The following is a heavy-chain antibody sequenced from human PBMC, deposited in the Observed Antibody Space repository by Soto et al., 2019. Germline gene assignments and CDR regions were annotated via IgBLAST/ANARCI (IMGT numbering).Heavy chain of an antibody. CDR3: AKESTDYGWGSYVDS. CDR1: GFTFSSYA. J-gene: IGHJ4*02. Sequence: VQLLESGGGLEQPGGSLRLSCVASGFTFSSYAMSWVRQAPGKGLEWVTAISGSGASTYYAESVKGRFTISRDKSKDKLYLQMSSLSAEDTAVYYCAKESTDYGWGSYVDSWGQGALVTVSS. CDR2: ISGSGAST. D-gene: IGHD3-16*01. V-gene: IGHV3-23*01.